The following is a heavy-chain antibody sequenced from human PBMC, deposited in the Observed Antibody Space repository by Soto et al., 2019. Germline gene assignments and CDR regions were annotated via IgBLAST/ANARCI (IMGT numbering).Heavy chain of an antibody. CDR3: AREVYDFWKGYYMYYYGKDV. CDR2: INSDGSST. Sequence: PGESLRLSCAASGFTFSSYWMHWVRQAPGKGLVWVSRINSDGSSTSYADSVKGRFTISRDNAKNTLYLQMNSLRAEDTAVYYCAREVYDFWKGYYMYYYGKDVWTQGTT. D-gene: IGHD3-3*01. J-gene: IGHJ6*01. CDR1: GFTFSSYW. V-gene: IGHV3-74*01.